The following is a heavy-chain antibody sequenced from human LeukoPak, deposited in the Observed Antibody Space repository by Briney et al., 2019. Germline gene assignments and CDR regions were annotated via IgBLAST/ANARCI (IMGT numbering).Heavy chain of an antibody. V-gene: IGHV4-61*01. CDR2: IYYSGST. CDR3: ARGPPRSGWYPINWFDP. D-gene: IGHD6-19*01. Sequence: SETLSLTCTVSGYSISSGYYWGWIRPPPGKGLEWIGYIYYSGSTNYNPSLKSRVTISVDTSKNQFSLKLSSVTAADTAVYYCARGPPRSGWYPINWFDPWGQGTLVTVSS. CDR1: GYSISSGYY. J-gene: IGHJ5*02.